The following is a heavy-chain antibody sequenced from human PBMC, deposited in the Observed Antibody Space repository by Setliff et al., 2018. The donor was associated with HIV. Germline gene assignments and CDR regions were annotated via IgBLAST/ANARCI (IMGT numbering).Heavy chain of an antibody. CDR1: GGSIRSSSFY. J-gene: IGHJ4*02. CDR2: IYYSGST. Sequence: SETLSLTCTVSGGSIRSSSFYWGWIRQPPGKGLEWIGSIYYSGSTYYNPSLKSRVTISVDTSKNQFSLKLSSVTAADTAVYYCARANFWSGYYGYWGQGTPVTVSS. V-gene: IGHV4-39*07. CDR3: ARANFWSGYYGY. D-gene: IGHD3-3*01.